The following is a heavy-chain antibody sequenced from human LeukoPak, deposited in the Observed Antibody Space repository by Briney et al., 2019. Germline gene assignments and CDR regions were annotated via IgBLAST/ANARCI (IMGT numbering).Heavy chain of an antibody. CDR2: IYSSGNT. V-gene: IGHV4-39*07. CDR1: GGSISRSSYY. CDR3: ARENDAFDI. Sequence: PSETLSLTCSVSGGSISRSSYYWGWIRQPPGKGLEWIGSIYSSGNTNYNPSLKSRVTISVDTSKNQFSLKLSSVTAADTAVYYCARENDAFDIWGQGTMVTVSS. J-gene: IGHJ3*02.